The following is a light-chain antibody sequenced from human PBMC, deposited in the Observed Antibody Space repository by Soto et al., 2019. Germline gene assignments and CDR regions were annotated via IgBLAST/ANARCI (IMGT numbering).Light chain of an antibody. J-gene: IGKJ2*01. CDR2: AAS. CDR3: QQSYSIPP. CDR1: QSISNY. V-gene: IGKV1-39*01. Sequence: DIQMTQSPSSLSASVGDRVTITCRASQSISNYLNWYQQKPGKAPKLLIYAASTLQSGVPSRFSGSGSAKNFTLTISSLQPKDFATYDCQQSYSIPPFGQGPKLKF.